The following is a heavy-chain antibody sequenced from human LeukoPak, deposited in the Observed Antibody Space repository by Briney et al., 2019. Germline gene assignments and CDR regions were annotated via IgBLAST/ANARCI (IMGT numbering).Heavy chain of an antibody. Sequence: SETLSLICSVSGSSVSNDYWSWIRQSPGKGLEWIGYIYYSGRIDYNPSLKNRVTVSVDASNNWLSLKLSSVTAADTAVYYCARTSGSSTVWYFDLWGRGTLVTVSS. CDR3: ARTSGSSTVWYFDL. CDR2: IYYSGRI. D-gene: IGHD1-26*01. J-gene: IGHJ2*01. V-gene: IGHV4-59*02. CDR1: GSSVSNDY.